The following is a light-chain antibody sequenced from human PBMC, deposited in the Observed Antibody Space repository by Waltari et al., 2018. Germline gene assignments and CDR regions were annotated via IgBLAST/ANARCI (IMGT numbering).Light chain of an antibody. Sequence: DIQMTQSPSSLSASLGDSVTITCRASQSISSYLNWYQQKPGVAPKLLIYAASSLRNGVPSRFSGSGSGTDFSLTISSLQPEDFATYYCQQYGSSPPITFGQGTRLEIK. CDR2: AAS. V-gene: IGKV1-39*01. J-gene: IGKJ5*01. CDR3: QQYGSSPPIT. CDR1: QSISSY.